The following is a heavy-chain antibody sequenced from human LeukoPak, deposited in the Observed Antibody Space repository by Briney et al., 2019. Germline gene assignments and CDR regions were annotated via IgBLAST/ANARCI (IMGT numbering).Heavy chain of an antibody. V-gene: IGHV1-46*01. J-gene: IGHJ5*02. Sequence: ASVKVSCKASGYGFTSYYMHWVRQAPGQGLEWMGLINPSGSSTTYAQRFQGRVTMTRDISTSTDYMELTSLTSDDTAMYYCARDNSVGETAWWFDPWGQGTLVTVSS. CDR1: GYGFTSYY. CDR2: INPSGSST. D-gene: IGHD1-26*01. CDR3: ARDNSVGETAWWFDP.